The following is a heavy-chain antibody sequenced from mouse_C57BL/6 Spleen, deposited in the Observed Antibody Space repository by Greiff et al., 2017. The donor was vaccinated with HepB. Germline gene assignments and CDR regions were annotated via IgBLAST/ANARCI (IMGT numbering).Heavy chain of an antibody. CDR2: ISAGGSYT. J-gene: IGHJ2*01. D-gene: IGHD1-1*01. V-gene: IGHV5-4*01. Sequence: EVQLLQSGGGLVKPGGSLKLSCAASGFTFSSYAMSWVRQTPEKGLEWVATISAGGSYTYYPDNVKGRVTMSRDNAKSNLYLQMSHLTSEDTAMYFCARAVATVVAPFDYWGQGTTLTVSS. CDR1: GFTFSSYA. CDR3: ARAVATVVAPFDY.